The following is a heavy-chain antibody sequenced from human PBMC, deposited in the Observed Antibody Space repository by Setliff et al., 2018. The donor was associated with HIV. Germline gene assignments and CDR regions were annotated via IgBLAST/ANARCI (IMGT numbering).Heavy chain of an antibody. V-gene: IGHV4-34*01. CDR1: GGSFSGYC. J-gene: IGHJ6*03. CDR3: ARVSCSSWYSIPLYYYYSMDV. CDR2: MQHSGRT. D-gene: IGHD6-13*01. Sequence: ASETLSLTCAVYGGSFSGYCWSWIRQPPGKGLEWIGEMQHSGRTNYNPSLRSRVTTSVDTSKSQFSLKLSSVTAADTAVYYYARVSCSSWYSIPLYYYYSMDVWGKGTTVTVSS.